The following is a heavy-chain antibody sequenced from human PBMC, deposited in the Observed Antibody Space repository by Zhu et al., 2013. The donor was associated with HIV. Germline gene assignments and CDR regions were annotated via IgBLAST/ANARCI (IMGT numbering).Heavy chain of an antibody. CDR3: ARDHNSGYYSYFDY. D-gene: IGHD3-22*01. CDR1: GGTFSSYA. Sequence: QVQLVQSGAELKKPGSSVKVSCKASGGTFSSYAISWVRQAPGQGLEWMGGIIPMFGTANYAQKFQGRVTITADESTSTAYMQLSSLRSEDTAVYYCARDHNSGYYSYFDYWGQGTLVTVSS. J-gene: IGHJ4*02. CDR2: IIPMFGTA. V-gene: IGHV1-69*01.